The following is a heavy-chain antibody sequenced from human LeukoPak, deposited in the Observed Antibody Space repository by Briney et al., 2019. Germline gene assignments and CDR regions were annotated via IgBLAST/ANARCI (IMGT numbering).Heavy chain of an antibody. V-gene: IGHV3-30-3*01. CDR1: GFTFSTYV. CDR2: ISFDGTNK. J-gene: IGHJ4*02. D-gene: IGHD3-16*01. Sequence: PGGSLRLSCAASGFTFSTYVMHWVRQAPGKGLEWVAVISFDGTNKYYADSVKGRFTISRDNSKNTLFLQMSRLRAGDTSVYYCARDRGADVFDFWGQGTLVTVSS. CDR3: ARDRGADVFDF.